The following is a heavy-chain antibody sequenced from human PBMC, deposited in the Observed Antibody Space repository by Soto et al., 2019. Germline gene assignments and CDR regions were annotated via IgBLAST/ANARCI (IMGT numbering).Heavy chain of an antibody. CDR3: AHPRGYGVFDAYDI. Sequence: GGSLRLSCEASGFTFSTYAMSWVRQAPGRGLEWVSAISGSGGTTYYADSVQGRFTISRDNSVNTLFLQMNSLRIEDTAVYYCAHPRGYGVFDAYDIWGQGTMVTVSS. V-gene: IGHV3-23*01. CDR2: ISGSGGTT. CDR1: GFTFSTYA. J-gene: IGHJ3*02. D-gene: IGHD4-17*01.